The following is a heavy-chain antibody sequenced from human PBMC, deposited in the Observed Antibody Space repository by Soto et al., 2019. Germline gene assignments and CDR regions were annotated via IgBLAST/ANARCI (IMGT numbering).Heavy chain of an antibody. CDR3: ARDLASTTSPNY. CDR1: GFTFSSYW. Sequence: EVQLVESGGGLVQPGGSLRLSCAASGFTFSSYWMSWVRQAPGKGLEWVANIKQAGSEKYYVASGKGRCTISRDSAKNSLCLQMTSLRAEDTAVYYCARDLASTTSPNYWGQGTLVTVSS. J-gene: IGHJ4*02. D-gene: IGHD4-17*01. V-gene: IGHV3-7*04. CDR2: IKQAGSEK.